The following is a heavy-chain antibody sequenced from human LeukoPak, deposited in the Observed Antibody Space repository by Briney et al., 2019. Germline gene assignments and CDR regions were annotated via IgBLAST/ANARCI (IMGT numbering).Heavy chain of an antibody. J-gene: IGHJ4*02. V-gene: IGHV3-48*03. Sequence: GGSLRLSCAASGFTFSSYEMNWVRQAPGKGLEWVSKISSSGSAIYYADSVKGRFTISRDNAKSTLYLQMNSPRVEDTAVYYCARGGSLGYWGQGTLVTVSS. CDR3: ARGGSLGY. CDR2: ISSSGSAI. CDR1: GFTFSSYE. D-gene: IGHD6-19*01.